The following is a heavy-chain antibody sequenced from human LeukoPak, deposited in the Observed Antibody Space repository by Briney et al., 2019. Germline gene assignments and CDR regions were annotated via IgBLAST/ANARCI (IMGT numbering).Heavy chain of an antibody. Sequence: SETLSLTCTVSGGSISSYCWSWIRQPAGKGLEWIGRIYTSGSTNYNPSLKSRVTMSVGTSKNQFPLKLSSVTAADTAVYYCARDREVRGVLAYYGMDVWGQGTTVTVSS. CDR2: IYTSGST. V-gene: IGHV4-4*07. D-gene: IGHD3-10*01. J-gene: IGHJ6*02. CDR3: ARDREVRGVLAYYGMDV. CDR1: GGSISSYC.